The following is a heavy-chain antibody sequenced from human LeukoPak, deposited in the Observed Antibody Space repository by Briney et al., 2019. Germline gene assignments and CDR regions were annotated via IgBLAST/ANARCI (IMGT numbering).Heavy chain of an antibody. Sequence: SETLSLTCTVSGGSISSYYWSWIRQPPGKGLEWIGYIYYSGSTNYNPSLKSRVTISVDTSKNQFSLKLSSVTAADTAVYYCARVGWVSSGFYYYYYMDVWGKGTTVTVSS. V-gene: IGHV4-59*01. D-gene: IGHD3-10*01. CDR2: IYYSGST. CDR1: GGSISSYY. J-gene: IGHJ6*03. CDR3: ARVGWVSSGFYYYYYMDV.